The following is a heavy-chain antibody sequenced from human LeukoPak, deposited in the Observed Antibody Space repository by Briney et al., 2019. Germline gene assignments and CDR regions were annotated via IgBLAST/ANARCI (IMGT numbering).Heavy chain of an antibody. V-gene: IGHV4-39*01. Sequence: SETLSLTCTVSGGSISSSSYYWGWIRQPPGKGLEWIGSIYYSGSTYYNPSLKSRVTISVDTSKNQFSLKLSSVTAADTAVYYCARGEDGDYYFQHWGQGTLVTVSS. D-gene: IGHD4-17*01. CDR2: IYYSGST. J-gene: IGHJ1*01. CDR3: ARGEDGDYYFQH. CDR1: GGSISSSSYY.